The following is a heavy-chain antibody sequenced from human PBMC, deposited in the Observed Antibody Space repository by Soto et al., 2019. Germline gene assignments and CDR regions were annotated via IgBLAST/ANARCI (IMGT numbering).Heavy chain of an antibody. Sequence: EVQLVESGGGLVQPGGSLRLSCAASGFTFSSYWMSWVRQAPGKGLEWVANIKQDGSEKYYVDSVKGRFTISRDNAKNSLYLQMNSLRAEDTAVYYCARDGPELPAAYYYMDVWGKGTTVTVSS. CDR1: GFTFSSYW. CDR3: ARDGPELPAAYYYMDV. V-gene: IGHV3-7*01. D-gene: IGHD1-7*01. J-gene: IGHJ6*03. CDR2: IKQDGSEK.